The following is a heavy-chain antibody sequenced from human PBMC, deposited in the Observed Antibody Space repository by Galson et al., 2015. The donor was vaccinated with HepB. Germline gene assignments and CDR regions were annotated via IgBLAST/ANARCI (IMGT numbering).Heavy chain of an antibody. Sequence: SLRLSCAASGFNFSDFGLHWVRQAPGKGLQWVAGISYDGLNKKYEDSVKSRFTISRDHSKRTVYLHMSGLSTDDTAVYYCARDWGFLEWSLSYLLDYWGQGTLVSVSS. CDR1: GFNFSDFG. CDR2: ISYDGLNK. CDR3: ARDWGFLEWSLSYLLDY. D-gene: IGHD3-3*01. V-gene: IGHV3-33*05. J-gene: IGHJ4*02.